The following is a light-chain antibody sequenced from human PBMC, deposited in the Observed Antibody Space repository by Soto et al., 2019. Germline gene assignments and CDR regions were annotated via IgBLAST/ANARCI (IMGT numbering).Light chain of an antibody. CDR3: SSYAGSTVV. Sequence: QSALTQPPSASGSPGQSVTISCTGTSSDVGGYNYVSWYQQHPGKAPKLMIYEVSQRPSGVPDRFSGSKSGNTASLPVSGLQAEDEADYYCSSYAGSTVVFGGGTKLTVL. V-gene: IGLV2-8*01. J-gene: IGLJ2*01. CDR2: EVS. CDR1: SSDVGGYNY.